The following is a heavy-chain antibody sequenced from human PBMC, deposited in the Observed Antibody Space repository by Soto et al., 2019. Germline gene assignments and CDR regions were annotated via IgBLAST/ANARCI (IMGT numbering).Heavy chain of an antibody. Sequence: EVQLVESGGGLVQPGGSLRLSCAASGFTFSSYWMHWVRQPPGKGLVWVSRIDGAGRSTNYADSVKGRFTISRDNAKNTLYLQMNSLRAEDTAVYYCARVGSTSWYWGQGTLVTISS. CDR3: ARVGSTSWY. D-gene: IGHD6-6*01. J-gene: IGHJ4*02. CDR2: IDGAGRST. CDR1: GFTFSSYW. V-gene: IGHV3-74*01.